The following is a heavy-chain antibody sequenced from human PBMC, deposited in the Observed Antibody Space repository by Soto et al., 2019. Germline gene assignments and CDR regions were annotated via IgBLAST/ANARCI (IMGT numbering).Heavy chain of an antibody. D-gene: IGHD3-22*01. J-gene: IGHJ5*02. V-gene: IGHV4-31*02. Sequence: SETLSLTCTVSGASIGSGDYYWSWIRQHPGKGLEWIGYIYYSGGTYYNPSLKSRVTISVDTSKNQFSLELSSVTAADTAVYYCASIYDSSGYYYGNNWFDPWGQGTLDT. CDR1: GASIGSGDYY. CDR2: IYYSGGT. CDR3: ASIYDSSGYYYGNNWFDP.